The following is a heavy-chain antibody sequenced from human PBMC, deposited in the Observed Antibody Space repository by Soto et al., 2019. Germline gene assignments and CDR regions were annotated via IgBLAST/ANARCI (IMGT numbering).Heavy chain of an antibody. J-gene: IGHJ6*02. Sequence: QVQLVQSGAEVRKPGSSVKVSCKASGGTFRSYVISWVRRAPGQGLEWMGGIVPIFGTGDYAQRFQGRATKSADESTNAAYMSLTSLTSGDTGVYYWARSYQAATDSPDSSYYGMDYWGPGTTVTVSS. CDR3: ARSYQAATDSPDSSYYGMDY. V-gene: IGHV1-69*01. D-gene: IGHD1-26*01. CDR2: IVPIFGTG. CDR1: GGTFRSYV.